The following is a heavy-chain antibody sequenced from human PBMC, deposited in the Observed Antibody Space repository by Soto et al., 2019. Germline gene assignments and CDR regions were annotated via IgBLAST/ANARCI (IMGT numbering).Heavy chain of an antibody. CDR3: ARESGDWPLNWFDP. CDR2: ITSDGKSK. V-gene: IGHV3-74*01. Sequence: GGSLRLSCAASGFNFTNHWMHWVRQAPGKGLVWVSRITSDGKSKAYAESVKGRFAISRDNAKNTVYLQMNGLTVEDTAVYYCARESGDWPLNWFDPWGQGTL. CDR1: GFNFTNHW. J-gene: IGHJ5*02. D-gene: IGHD2-21*02.